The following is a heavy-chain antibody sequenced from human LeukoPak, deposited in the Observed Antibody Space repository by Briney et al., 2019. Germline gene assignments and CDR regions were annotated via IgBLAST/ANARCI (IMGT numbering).Heavy chain of an antibody. CDR1: AFTFSIFG. D-gene: IGHD6-19*01. V-gene: IGHV3-30*02. Sequence: GGSLRLSCAASAFTFSIFGMHCVRHAPGRVLEWLAVIWYDGSTTFYADSVKGRFTISRDNSKNTLYLQMNRLRAEDMAVYYCAKDSGIAVDGTLRVFDIWGQGTMLSVS. J-gene: IGHJ3*02. CDR3: AKDSGIAVDGTLRVFDI. CDR2: IWYDGSTT.